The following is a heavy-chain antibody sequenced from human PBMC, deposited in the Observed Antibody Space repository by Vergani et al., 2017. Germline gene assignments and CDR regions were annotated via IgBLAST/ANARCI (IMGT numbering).Heavy chain of an antibody. CDR3: ATGTTVTSFGYFDY. CDR2: ISYDGSNK. J-gene: IGHJ4*02. D-gene: IGHD4-17*01. CDR1: GFIFSSYG. V-gene: IGHV3-30*03. Sequence: QVQLVESGGGVVQPGRSLRLSCAASGFIFSSYGMHWVRQAPGKGLEWVAVISYDGSNKYYADSMKGRFTISRDNSKNTLYLQMNSLRAEDTAVYYCATGTTVTSFGYFDYWGQGTLVTVSS.